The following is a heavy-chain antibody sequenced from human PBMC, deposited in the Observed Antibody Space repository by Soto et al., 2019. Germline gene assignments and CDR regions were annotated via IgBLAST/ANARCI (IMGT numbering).Heavy chain of an antibody. Sequence: SQTLSLTCAISGDSVSSNSAAWNWIRQSPSRGLEWLGRTYYRSKWYNDYAVSVKSRITINPDTSKNQFSLQLNSVTPEDTAVYFCARGHCRGGRCYSWFEPWGQGALVTVSS. V-gene: IGHV6-1*01. D-gene: IGHD2-15*01. CDR3: ARGHCRGGRCYSWFEP. CDR2: TYYRSKWYN. CDR1: GDSVSSNSAA. J-gene: IGHJ5*02.